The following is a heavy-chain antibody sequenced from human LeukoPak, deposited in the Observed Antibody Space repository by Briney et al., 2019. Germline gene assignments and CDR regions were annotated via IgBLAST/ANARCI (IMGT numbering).Heavy chain of an antibody. CDR2: IYYSGST. Sequence: SETLSLTCTVSGGSISSYYWSWIWQPPGKGLEWIGYIYYSGSTNYNPSLKSRVTISVDTSKNQFSLKLSSVTAADTAVYYCASTPYYDSSGYYSMYYFDYWGQGTLVTVSS. CDR3: ASTPYYDSSGYYSMYYFDY. V-gene: IGHV4-59*01. J-gene: IGHJ4*02. D-gene: IGHD3-22*01. CDR1: GGSISSYY.